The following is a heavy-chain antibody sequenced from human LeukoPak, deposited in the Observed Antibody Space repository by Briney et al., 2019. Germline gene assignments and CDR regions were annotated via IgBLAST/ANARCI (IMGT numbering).Heavy chain of an antibody. CDR1: GFTFSDYY. J-gene: IGHJ4*02. CDR2: ISSSGSTI. CDR3: ARDLRPGYSYGYIDY. Sequence: GGSLRLSCAASGFTFSDYYMSWIRQAPGKGLEWVSYISSSGSTIYYADSVKGRFTISRDNAKNSLYLQMNSLRAEDTAVHYCARDLRPGYSYGYIDYWGQGTLVTVSS. V-gene: IGHV3-11*01. D-gene: IGHD5-18*01.